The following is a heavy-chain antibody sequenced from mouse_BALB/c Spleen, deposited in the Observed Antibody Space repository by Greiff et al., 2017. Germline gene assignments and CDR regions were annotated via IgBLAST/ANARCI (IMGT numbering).Heavy chain of an antibody. Sequence: VQLQQSGPGLVAPSQSLSITCTVSGFSLTSYGVHWVRQPPGKGLEWLGVIWAGGSTNYNSALMSRLSISKDNSKSQVFLKMNSLQTDDTSMYYCAKASPYAMDYWGQGTSVNVSS. D-gene: IGHD6-1*01. J-gene: IGHJ4*01. CDR1: GFSLTSYG. CDR3: AKASPYAMDY. CDR2: IWAGGST. V-gene: IGHV2-9*02.